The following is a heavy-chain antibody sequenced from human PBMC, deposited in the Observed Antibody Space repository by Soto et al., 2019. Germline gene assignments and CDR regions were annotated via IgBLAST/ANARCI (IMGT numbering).Heavy chain of an antibody. J-gene: IGHJ4*02. Sequence: SVNVSCNASGNTFSSYTISWVRQAPGQGLEWMGGIIPIFGTANYAQKFQGRVTITADESTSTAYMELSSLRSEDTAVYYCARGGQQLTKAHFDYWGQGTLVTVSS. CDR1: GNTFSSYT. V-gene: IGHV1-69*13. CDR3: ARGGQQLTKAHFDY. D-gene: IGHD6-13*01. CDR2: IIPIFGTA.